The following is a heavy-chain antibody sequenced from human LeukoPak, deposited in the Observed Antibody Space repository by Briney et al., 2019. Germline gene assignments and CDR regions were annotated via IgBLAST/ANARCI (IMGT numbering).Heavy chain of an antibody. CDR1: GGSISSYH. CDR2: IYYSGST. Sequence: SETLSLTCTVSGGSISSYHWSWIRQPPGKGLEWIGYIYYSGSTSYNPSLKSRVTISIDTSKNQFSLQLSSVTAADTAVYYCARESPYYDSSGYYVFDYGGQGTLVTVPS. J-gene: IGHJ4*02. V-gene: IGHV4-59*08. D-gene: IGHD3-22*01. CDR3: ARESPYYDSSGYYVFDY.